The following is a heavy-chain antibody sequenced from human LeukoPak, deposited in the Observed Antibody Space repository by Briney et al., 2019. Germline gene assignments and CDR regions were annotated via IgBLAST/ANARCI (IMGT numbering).Heavy chain of an antibody. D-gene: IGHD3-16*01. CDR1: GFSVSDYW. V-gene: IGHV3-7*01. Sequence: PGGSLRLSCAASGFSVSDYWMTWVRQAPGKGLEWVANVKQDGSEKTYVDSVKGRFTISRDNAKNSQYLQMNSKREEDTAMYYCVRDGGTDWYDPWGQGTRVTVFS. J-gene: IGHJ5*02. CDR3: VRDGGTDWYDP. CDR2: VKQDGSEK.